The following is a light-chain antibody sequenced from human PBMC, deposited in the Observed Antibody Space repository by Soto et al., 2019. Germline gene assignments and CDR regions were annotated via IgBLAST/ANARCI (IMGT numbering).Light chain of an antibody. Sequence: EIGLTQSPGTLSLSPGERATLSCRASQSASSNYLAWYQLKPGQAPRLRIYGASSRATGIPDRFRGSGSGTDFTLAISSPDHEDFAVYFCQQYGYSPRSFGEGPEVDIK. CDR1: QSASSNY. V-gene: IGKV3-20*01. J-gene: IGKJ1*01. CDR2: GAS. CDR3: QQYGYSPRS.